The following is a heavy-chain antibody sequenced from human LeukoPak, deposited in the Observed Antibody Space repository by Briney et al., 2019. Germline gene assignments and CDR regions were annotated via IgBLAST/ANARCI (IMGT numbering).Heavy chain of an antibody. Sequence: KPSETLSLTCAVYGGSFSGYYWSWIRQPPGKGLEWIGEINHSGSTNYNPSLKSRVSISVDTSKNQFSLKLSSVTAADTAVYYCARGLGRWLQSNYFDYWGQGTLVTVSS. CDR2: INHSGST. D-gene: IGHD5-24*01. J-gene: IGHJ4*02. CDR3: ARGLGRWLQSNYFDY. V-gene: IGHV4-34*01. CDR1: GGSFSGYY.